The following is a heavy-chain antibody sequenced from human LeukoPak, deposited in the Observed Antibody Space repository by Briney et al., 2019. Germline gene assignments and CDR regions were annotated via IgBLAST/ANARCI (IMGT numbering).Heavy chain of an antibody. D-gene: IGHD3-22*01. J-gene: IGHJ4*02. CDR3: AREGITMIVETYYFDC. V-gene: IGHV3-30-3*01. Sequence: GGSLRLSCAASGFTFSSYAMHWVRQAPGKGLEWVAVISYDGSNKYYADSVKGRFTISRDNSKNTLYLQMNSLRAEDTAVYYCAREGITMIVETYYFDCWGQGTLVTVSS. CDR2: ISYDGSNK. CDR1: GFTFSSYA.